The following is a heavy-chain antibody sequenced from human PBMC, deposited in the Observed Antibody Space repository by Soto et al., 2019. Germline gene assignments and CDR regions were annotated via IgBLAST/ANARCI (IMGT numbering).Heavy chain of an antibody. V-gene: IGHV1-18*01. Sequence: ASVKVSCKASGYTFTSYGISWVRQAPGQGLEWMGWISAYNGNTNYAQKLQGRVTMTTDTSTSTVYMELRSLRSDDTAVYYCARDHGYHDAFDIWGQGTMVTVSS. CDR2: ISAYNGNT. CDR3: ARDHGYHDAFDI. D-gene: IGHD5-18*01. CDR1: GYTFTSYG. J-gene: IGHJ3*02.